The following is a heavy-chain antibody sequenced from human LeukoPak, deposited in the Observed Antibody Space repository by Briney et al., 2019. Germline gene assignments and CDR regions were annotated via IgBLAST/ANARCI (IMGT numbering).Heavy chain of an antibody. D-gene: IGHD1-1*01. J-gene: IGHJ4*02. CDR1: GLASGTFV. CDR2: IDRNGGRA. CDR3: VKDGGTVWNVVNYYFDF. Sequence: GGSLSLSSSASGLASGTFVMDWVRQAPGKGLQCISGIDRNGGRAYYADSVKGRFTISRDNSKNTLYLQMSSLRVEDTAVYYCVKDGGTVWNVVNYYFDFWGQGTLVTVSS. V-gene: IGHV3-64D*06.